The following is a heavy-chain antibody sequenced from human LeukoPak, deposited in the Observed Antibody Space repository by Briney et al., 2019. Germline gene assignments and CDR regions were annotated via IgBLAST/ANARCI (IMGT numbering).Heavy chain of an antibody. Sequence: GGSLRLSCAGSGFSFSTYAMTWVREAPGVGGESVSELSGSGGYTYYADSVQGRFTISRDNPKKTLYLQMNSLRAEDTAIYYCAKAEGKNPTGGRWLDWGQGTLVTVSS. CDR3: AKAEGKNPTGGRWLD. J-gene: IGHJ4*02. CDR1: GFSFSTYA. D-gene: IGHD6-19*01. V-gene: IGHV3-23*01. CDR2: LSGSGGYT.